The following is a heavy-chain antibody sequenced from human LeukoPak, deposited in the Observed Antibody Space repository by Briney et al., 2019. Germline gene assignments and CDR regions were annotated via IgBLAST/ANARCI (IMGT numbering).Heavy chain of an antibody. D-gene: IGHD6-19*01. V-gene: IGHV3-23*01. CDR2: ISASGGFT. CDR1: GFSLTTYA. Sequence: HPGGSLRLSCEASGFSLTTYAMHWVRQAPGTGLEWVSEISASGGFTHYADSVKGRFTISRDNSRNTFYLQMNSLRAEDTAVYYCAKTPRAVAVLGRFDPWGQGTLVTVSS. CDR3: AKTPRAVAVLGRFDP. J-gene: IGHJ5*02.